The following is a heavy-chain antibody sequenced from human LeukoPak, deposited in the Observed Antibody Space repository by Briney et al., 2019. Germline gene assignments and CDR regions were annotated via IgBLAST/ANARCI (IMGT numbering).Heavy chain of an antibody. CDR1: GGSFSGYY. J-gene: IGHJ4*02. D-gene: IGHD2-21*02. Sequence: SETLSLTRAVYGGSFSGYYWSWIRQPPGKGLEWIGEINHSGSTNYNPSLKSRVTISVDTSKNQFSLKLSSVTAADTAVYYCARGEVVTAMPFDYWGRGTLVTVSS. V-gene: IGHV4-34*01. CDR3: ARGEVVTAMPFDY. CDR2: INHSGST.